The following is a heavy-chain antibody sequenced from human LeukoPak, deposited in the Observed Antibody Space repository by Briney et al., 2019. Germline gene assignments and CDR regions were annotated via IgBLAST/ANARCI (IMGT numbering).Heavy chain of an antibody. J-gene: IGHJ4*02. V-gene: IGHV3-23*01. CDR2: ISGSGDKT. Sequence: PGGSLRLSCAASGFTFSNFAMIWVRQAPGKGLEWVSAISGSGDKTHYADCVKGRFTISRDNSKSVLYMQLNSLRLEDTAVYYCGEGHWGRGTLVTVSS. CDR3: GEGH. CDR1: GFTFSNFA.